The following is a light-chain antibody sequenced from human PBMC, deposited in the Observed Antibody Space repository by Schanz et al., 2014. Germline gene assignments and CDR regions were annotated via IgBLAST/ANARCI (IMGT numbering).Light chain of an antibody. CDR3: QSYDISLSGYV. J-gene: IGLJ1*01. CDR2: DSD. Sequence: QSVLTQPPSVSGAPGQRVTISCTGSSSNIGARFDVHWYQQLPGRAPKLLVYDSDSRPSGVPDRYSGSKSGTSASLAITGLQAEDEADYYCQSYDISLSGYVFGTGTKLTVL. CDR1: SSNIGARFD. V-gene: IGLV1-40*01.